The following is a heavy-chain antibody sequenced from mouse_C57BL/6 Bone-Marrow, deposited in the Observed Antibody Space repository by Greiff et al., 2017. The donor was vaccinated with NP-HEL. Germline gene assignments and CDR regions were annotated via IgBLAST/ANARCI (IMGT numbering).Heavy chain of an antibody. J-gene: IGHJ2*01. V-gene: IGHV1-82*01. D-gene: IGHD1-1*02. Sequence: QVQLQQSGPELVKPGASVKISCKASGYAFSSSWMNWVKQRPGKGLEWIGRIYPGGGDTNYNGKFKGKATLTADKSSSTAYMQLSSLTSEDSAVYVCARWDGRYFDYWGQGTTLTVSS. CDR2: IYPGGGDT. CDR1: GYAFSSSW. CDR3: ARWDGRYFDY.